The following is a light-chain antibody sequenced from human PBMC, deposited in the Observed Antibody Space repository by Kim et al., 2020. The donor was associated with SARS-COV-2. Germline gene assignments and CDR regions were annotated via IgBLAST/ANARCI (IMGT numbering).Light chain of an antibody. CDR2: GAS. CDR1: QSVSRNS. Sequence: DIVLTQSPATLSVSPGERATLSCGASQSVSRNSLAWYQHKPGLAPRLLIYGASTRAADTPDRFGGGGSGADFSLTITRMEPEDFAVYYCQQYGSSPVTFGGGPRWIS. CDR3: QQYGSSPVT. J-gene: IGKJ4*01. V-gene: IGKV3D-20*01.